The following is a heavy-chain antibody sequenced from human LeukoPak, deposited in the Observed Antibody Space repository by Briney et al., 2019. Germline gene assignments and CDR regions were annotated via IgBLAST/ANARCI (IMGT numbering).Heavy chain of an antibody. D-gene: IGHD3-22*01. CDR2: MNSNSGNT. CDR3: ARDTYYHDSSGYPDNAFDI. V-gene: IGHV1-8*01. Sequence: ASVKVSCKASGYTCTSYDINWVRQATGQGLEWMGWMNSNSGNTGYAQKFQGRVTMTRNTSISTAYMELSSLRSEDTAVYYCARDTYYHDSSGYPDNAFDIWGQGTMVTVSS. CDR1: GYTCTSYD. J-gene: IGHJ3*02.